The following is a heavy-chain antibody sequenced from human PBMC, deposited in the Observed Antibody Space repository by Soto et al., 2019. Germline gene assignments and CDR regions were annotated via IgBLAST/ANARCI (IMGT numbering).Heavy chain of an antibody. D-gene: IGHD3-10*01. CDR2: IYSGGST. J-gene: IGHJ4*02. CDR3: TITTHGSGSYAVY. V-gene: IGHV3-66*01. Sequence: TGGSLRLSCAASGFSASSNYMTWVRQAPGKGLEWVSVIYSGGSTYYADSVKGRFTISRDNSKNTLYLQMNSLRVEDTAVYRCTITTHGSGSYAVYWAQGPLV. CDR1: GFSASSNY.